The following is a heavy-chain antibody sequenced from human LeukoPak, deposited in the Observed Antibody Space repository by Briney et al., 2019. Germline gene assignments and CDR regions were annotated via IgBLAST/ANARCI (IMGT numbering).Heavy chain of an antibody. D-gene: IGHD2-21*01. J-gene: IGHJ4*02. V-gene: IGHV1-46*01. CDR1: GYTFTSYY. CDR3: AREESGDYFDY. Sequence: ASVKVSCKASGYTFTSYYMHWVRQAPGQGLEWMGLINPSGTNPNYAQKFRGRVTMTRDTSTSTVYMDLSSLRSEDTAMYFCAREESGDYFDYWGQGTLVTVSS. CDR2: INPSGTNP.